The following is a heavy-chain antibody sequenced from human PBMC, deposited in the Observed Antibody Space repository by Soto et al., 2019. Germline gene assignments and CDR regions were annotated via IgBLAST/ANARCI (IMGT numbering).Heavy chain of an antibody. J-gene: IGHJ5*02. CDR2: ISSSSSYI. CDR3: ARDKSVVPARSWWFDP. CDR1: GFTFSSYS. D-gene: IGHD2-2*01. V-gene: IGHV3-21*01. Sequence: PGGSLRPSCAASGFTFSSYSMNWVRQSPGKGLEWVSSISSSSSYIYYADSVKGRFTISRDNAKNSLYLQMNSLRAEDTAVYYCARDKSVVPARSWWFDPWGQGTLVTVSS.